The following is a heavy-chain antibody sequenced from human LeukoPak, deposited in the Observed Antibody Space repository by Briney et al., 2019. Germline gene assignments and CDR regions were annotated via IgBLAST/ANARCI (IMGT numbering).Heavy chain of an antibody. Sequence: SVKVSCKASGGTFSSYAISWVRQAPGQGLEWMGGIIPIFGTANYAQKFQGRVTLTADESTSTAYMELSSLRSEDTAVYYCAREQASVNTPDFWGQGTLVTVSS. D-gene: IGHD4-11*01. CDR2: IIPIFGTA. J-gene: IGHJ4*02. CDR3: AREQASVNTPDF. V-gene: IGHV1-69*01. CDR1: GGTFSSYA.